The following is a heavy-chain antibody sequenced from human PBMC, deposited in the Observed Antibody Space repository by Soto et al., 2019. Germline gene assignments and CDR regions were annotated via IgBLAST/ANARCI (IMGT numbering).Heavy chain of an antibody. V-gene: IGHV4-34*01. CDR1: SGPFSGYY. CDR3: ARGRLFLTTSGLAITYFDY. Sequence: PSETLSLTCAVYSGPFSGYYYSWIRKSPGKGLEWIGEITHGGSTTYSPSLKSRVTMSLDTSKNQFSLNMTSMTAADTAVYYCARGRLFLTTSGLAITYFDYWGQGTLVTVSS. CDR2: ITHGGST. J-gene: IGHJ4*02. D-gene: IGHD3-3*01.